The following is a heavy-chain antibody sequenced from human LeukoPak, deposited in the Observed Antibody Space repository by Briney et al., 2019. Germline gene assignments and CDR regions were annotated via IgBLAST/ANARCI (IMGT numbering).Heavy chain of an antibody. CDR1: GFTFGDYA. Sequence: PGGSLRLSCTVSGFTFGDYAMGWVRQAPGKGLEWVSYISSSSSTIYYADSVKGRFTISRDNAKNSLYLQMNSLRDEDTAVYYCARDPEYSYGKWFDYWGQGTLVTVSS. CDR2: ISSSSSTI. D-gene: IGHD5-18*01. CDR3: ARDPEYSYGKWFDY. J-gene: IGHJ4*02. V-gene: IGHV3-48*02.